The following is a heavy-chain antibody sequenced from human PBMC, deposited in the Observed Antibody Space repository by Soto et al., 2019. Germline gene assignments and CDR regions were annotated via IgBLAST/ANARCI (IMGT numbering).Heavy chain of an antibody. CDR2: INHRGST. V-gene: IGHV4-34*01. CDR1: GGSFSGYY. D-gene: IGHD3-22*01. J-gene: IGHJ3*02. Sequence: PSETLSLTCAVYGGSFSGYYWSWIRQPPGKGLERIGEINHRGSTNYNPSIKSRVTISVDTSKNQFSLKLSSVTASDTAVYYCAVSSGYYFGDVDAFDIWGQGTMVT. CDR3: AVSSGYYFGDVDAFDI.